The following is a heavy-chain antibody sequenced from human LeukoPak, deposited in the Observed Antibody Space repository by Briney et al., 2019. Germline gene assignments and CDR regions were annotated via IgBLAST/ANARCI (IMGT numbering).Heavy chain of an antibody. CDR1: GFTFSSYG. CDR2: ISGSGGST. Sequence: GGSLGLSCAASGFTFSSYGMHWVRQAPGKGLEWVSAISGSGGSTYYADSVKGRFTISRDNSKNTLYLQMNSLRAEDTAVYYCARGELLRFGESSHFDYWGQGTLVTVSS. CDR3: ARGELLRFGESSHFDY. D-gene: IGHD3-10*01. V-gene: IGHV3-23*01. J-gene: IGHJ4*02.